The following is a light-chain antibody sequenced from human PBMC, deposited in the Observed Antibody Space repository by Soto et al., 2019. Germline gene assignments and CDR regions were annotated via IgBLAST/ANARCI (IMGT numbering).Light chain of an antibody. CDR1: SSDVGAYNY. V-gene: IGLV2-8*01. Sequence: QSALTQPPSASGSPGQSVTISCTGTSSDVGAYNYVSWYQQHPGKAPKLMIYEVTKRPSGVPDRFSASKSGNTASLTVSGLQTEDEADYYCSSYAGSKNLVFGGGTQLTVL. J-gene: IGLJ2*01. CDR2: EVT. CDR3: SSYAGSKNLV.